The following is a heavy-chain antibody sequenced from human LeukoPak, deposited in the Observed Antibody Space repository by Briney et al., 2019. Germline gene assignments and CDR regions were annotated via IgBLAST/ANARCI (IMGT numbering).Heavy chain of an antibody. Sequence: ASVKVSCKASGYTFTTYGISWVRQAPGQGLEWMGWISAYNGNTNYAQKLQGRVTMTTDTSTSTAYMELRSLRSDDTAVYYCARGRHDSSSSYLGYWGQGTLVTVSS. V-gene: IGHV1-18*01. CDR2: ISAYNGNT. CDR1: GYTFTTYG. CDR3: ARGRHDSSSSYLGY. J-gene: IGHJ4*02. D-gene: IGHD6-6*01.